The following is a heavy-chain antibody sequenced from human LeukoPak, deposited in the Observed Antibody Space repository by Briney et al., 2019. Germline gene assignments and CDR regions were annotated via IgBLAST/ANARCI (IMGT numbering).Heavy chain of an antibody. V-gene: IGHV1-69*06. CDR1: GGTFSSYA. J-gene: IGHJ4*02. CDR2: IIPIFGTA. CDR3: ARGGSSWYPYFDY. D-gene: IGHD6-13*01. Sequence: ASVKVSCKASGGTFSSYAICWVRQAPGQGREWMGGIIPIFGTANYAQKFQGRVTITADKSTSTAYMELSSLRSEDTAAYYCARGGSSWYPYFDYWGQGTLVTVSS.